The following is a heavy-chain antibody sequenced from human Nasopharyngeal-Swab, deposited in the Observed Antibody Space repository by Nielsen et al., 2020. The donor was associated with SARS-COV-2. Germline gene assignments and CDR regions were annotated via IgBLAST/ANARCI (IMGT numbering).Heavy chain of an antibody. D-gene: IGHD6-19*01. CDR3: ARKRGEQWLSQFDY. CDR2: SSAYNSNT. J-gene: IGHJ4*02. Sequence: ASVKVSCKASGYTFINYGITWVRQAPGQGLEWMGRSSAYNSNTNYAQQFQGRVTMTTDTSTNTAYMELRSLRSDDTAVYYCARKRGEQWLSQFDYWGQGTLVTVSS. V-gene: IGHV1-18*01. CDR1: GYTFINYG.